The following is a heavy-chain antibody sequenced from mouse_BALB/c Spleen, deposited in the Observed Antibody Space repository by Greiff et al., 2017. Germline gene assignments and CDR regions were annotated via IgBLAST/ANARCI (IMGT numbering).Heavy chain of an antibody. CDR3: ARQDYGRSTGYFDV. CDR1: GFTFSSYT. D-gene: IGHD1-1*01. CDR2: ISNGGGST. J-gene: IGHJ1*01. V-gene: IGHV5-12-2*01. Sequence: EVHLVESGGGLVQPGGSLKLSCAASGFTFSSYTMSWVRQTPEKRLEWVAYISNGGGSTYYPDTVKGRFTISRDNAKNTLYLQMSSLKSEDTAMYYCARQDYGRSTGYFDVWGAGTTVTVSS.